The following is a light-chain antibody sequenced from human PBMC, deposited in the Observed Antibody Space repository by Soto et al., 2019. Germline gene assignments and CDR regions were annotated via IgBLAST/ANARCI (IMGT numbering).Light chain of an antibody. V-gene: IGKV3-15*01. J-gene: IGKJ1*01. CDR2: GAS. CDR3: QQYNDWLWT. Sequence: EIVVTQSPATLSVSPGERATLSCRASQSVRANLAWYQQKPGQAPRLLIYGASTRATGTPARSSGSGYGTEFTLTISSLQSEDFAVYYCQQYNDWLWTFGQGTKVDIK. CDR1: QSVRAN.